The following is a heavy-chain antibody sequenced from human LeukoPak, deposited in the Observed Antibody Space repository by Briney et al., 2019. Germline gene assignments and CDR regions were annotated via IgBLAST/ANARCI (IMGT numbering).Heavy chain of an antibody. CDR1: GDSIRSSSYY. CDR2: IYYSGST. CDR3: ASTRRSGTYLEAFDI. D-gene: IGHD1-26*01. V-gene: IGHV4-39*01. Sequence: SETLSLTCSVSGDSIRSSSYYWGWIRQPPGKGLEWIGSIYYSGSTYYNPSLKNRATISVDTSKNQFSLKLTSVTAADTAVLYCASTRRSGTYLEAFDIWGQGTMVTISS. J-gene: IGHJ3*02.